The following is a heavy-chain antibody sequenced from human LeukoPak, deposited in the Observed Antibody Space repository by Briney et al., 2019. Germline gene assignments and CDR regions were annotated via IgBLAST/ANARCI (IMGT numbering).Heavy chain of an antibody. Sequence: GASVKVSCKASGYTFTSYGISWVRRAPGQGLEWMGWISAYNGNTNYAQKLQGRVTMTTDTSTSTAYMELRSLRSDDTAVYYCARLRLYDFWSGYYSPLDYWGQGTLVTVSS. V-gene: IGHV1-18*01. CDR1: GYTFTSYG. CDR2: ISAYNGNT. D-gene: IGHD3-3*01. J-gene: IGHJ4*02. CDR3: ARLRLYDFWSGYYSPLDY.